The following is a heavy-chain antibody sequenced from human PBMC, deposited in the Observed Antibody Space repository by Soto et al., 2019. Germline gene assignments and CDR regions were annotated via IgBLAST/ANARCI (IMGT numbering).Heavy chain of an antibody. CDR3: ARVPRLISSHTLERQGWFDP. CDR2: ISAYNGNT. D-gene: IGHD1-1*01. CDR1: GYAFTSYG. J-gene: IGHJ5*02. Sequence: QVQLVQSGAEVKKPGASVKVSCKASGYAFTSYGISWVRQAPGQGLEWMGWISAYNGNTNYAQKLQGRVTMTTDTSTSTAYMELRSLRSDDTAVYYCARVPRLISSHTLERQGWFDPWGQGTLVTVSS. V-gene: IGHV1-18*01.